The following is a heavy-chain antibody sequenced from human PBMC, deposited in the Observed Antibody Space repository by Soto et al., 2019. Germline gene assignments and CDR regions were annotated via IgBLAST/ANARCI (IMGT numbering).Heavy chain of an antibody. V-gene: IGHV1-2*04. J-gene: IGHJ4*02. CDR3: ARVPGSSSETYYFDY. Sequence: QVQLVQSGAEVKKPGASVKVSCKASGYTFTGYYMHWVRQAPGQGLEWMGWINPNSGGTNYAQKFQGWVTMTRDTSISTAYTELSRLRSDDTAVYYCARVPGSSSETYYFDYWGQGTLVTVSS. D-gene: IGHD6-6*01. CDR1: GYTFTGYY. CDR2: INPNSGGT.